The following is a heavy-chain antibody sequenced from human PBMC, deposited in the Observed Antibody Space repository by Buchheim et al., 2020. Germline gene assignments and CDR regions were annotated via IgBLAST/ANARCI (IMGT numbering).Heavy chain of an antibody. CDR1: GFTFSSYS. D-gene: IGHD6-19*01. Sequence: EVQLVESGGGLVQPGGSLRLSCAASGFTFSSYSMNWVRQAPGKGLEWVSYISSSSSTIYYADYVKGRFTISRDNAKNSMYMQMNSLRAEDTAVYYCARDRLSRYSSGWYGVDWGQGTL. CDR2: ISSSSSTI. V-gene: IGHV3-48*04. CDR3: ARDRLSRYSSGWYGVD. J-gene: IGHJ4*02.